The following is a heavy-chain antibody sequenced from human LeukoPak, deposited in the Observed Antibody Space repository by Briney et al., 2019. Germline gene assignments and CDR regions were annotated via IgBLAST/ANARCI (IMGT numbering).Heavy chain of an antibody. V-gene: IGHV3-23*01. Sequence: PGGSPRLSCAASGFTFSSYAMSWVRQAPGKGLEWVSAISGSGGSTYYADSVKGRFTISRDNSKNTLYLQMNSLRAEDTAVYYCAKAPGYSYGYNWFDPWGQGTLVTVSS. CDR2: ISGSGGST. CDR3: AKAPGYSYGYNWFDP. D-gene: IGHD5-18*01. CDR1: GFTFSSYA. J-gene: IGHJ5*02.